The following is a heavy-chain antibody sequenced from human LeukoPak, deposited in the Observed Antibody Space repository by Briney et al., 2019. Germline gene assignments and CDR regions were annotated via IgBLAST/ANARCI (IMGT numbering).Heavy chain of an antibody. D-gene: IGHD6-19*01. CDR3: ASTRRAAVAGRFDS. J-gene: IGHJ4*02. CDR2: SYHSGNT. CDR1: GASMSSNY. Sequence: SETLCLTCNVSGASMSSNYWSWIRQPPGKGLGWIGYSYHSGNTNYSPSLESRVTMSVDESKNQFSLRVHFVSAADTAVYYCASTRRAAVAGRFDSRGQGTLVTVSS. V-gene: IGHV4-4*09.